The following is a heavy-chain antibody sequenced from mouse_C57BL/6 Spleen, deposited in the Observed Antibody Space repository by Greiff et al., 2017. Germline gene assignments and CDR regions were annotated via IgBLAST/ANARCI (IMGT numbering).Heavy chain of an antibody. Sequence: EVQLQQSGAELVRPGASVKLSCTASGFNIKDDYMHWVKQRPEQGLEWIGWIDPENGDTEYASKFQGKATITADTSSNTAYLQLSSLTSEDTAVYYCTTPTRVTTETYWGQGTLVTVSA. CDR1: GFNIKDDY. D-gene: IGHD2-9*01. CDR2: IDPENGDT. CDR3: TTPTRVTTETY. V-gene: IGHV14-4*01. J-gene: IGHJ3*01.